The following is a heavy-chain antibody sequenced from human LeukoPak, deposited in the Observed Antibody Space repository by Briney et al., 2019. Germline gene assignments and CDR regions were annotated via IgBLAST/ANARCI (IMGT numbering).Heavy chain of an antibody. CDR3: ATAVIVGATSDAFDI. CDR2: FDPEDGET. CDR1: GYTLTGDD. D-gene: IGHD1-26*01. Sequence: ASWKGSCKASGYTLTGDDMHCVRQATGKGLEWMGGFDPEDGETIYAQKFQGRVTMTEDTSTDTAYMELSSLRSEDTAVYYCATAVIVGATSDAFDIWGQGTMVTVSS. V-gene: IGHV1-24*01. J-gene: IGHJ3*02.